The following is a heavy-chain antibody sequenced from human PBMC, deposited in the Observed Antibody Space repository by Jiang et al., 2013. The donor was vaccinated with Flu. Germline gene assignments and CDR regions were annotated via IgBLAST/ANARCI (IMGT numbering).Heavy chain of an antibody. CDR1: GGSFSGYY. CDR3: ARVAYAYYYYGMDV. D-gene: IGHD4-17*01. J-gene: IGHJ6*02. CDR2: INHSGST. Sequence: LLKPSETLSLTCAVYGGSFSGYYWSWIRQPPGKGLEWIGEINHSGSTNYNPSLKSRVTISVDTSKNQFSLKLSSVTAADTAVYYCARVAYAYYYYGMDVWGQGTTVTVSS. V-gene: IGHV4-34*01.